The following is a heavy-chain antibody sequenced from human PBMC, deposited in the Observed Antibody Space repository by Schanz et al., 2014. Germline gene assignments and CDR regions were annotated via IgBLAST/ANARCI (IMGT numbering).Heavy chain of an antibody. J-gene: IGHJ4*02. V-gene: IGHV3-48*02. CDR2: ISSTSSTI. CDR3: ARPGPLLGFDC. D-gene: IGHD7-27*01. CDR1: GFTFSHFS. Sequence: EVQLVESGGGLVQPGGSLRLSCAVSGFTFSHFSMTWVRQAPGKGLDWVSYISSTSSTIYYADSVKGRFTISRDNARNSVYLQMNSLRDEDTALYYYARPGPLLGFDCWGQGTLVTVSS.